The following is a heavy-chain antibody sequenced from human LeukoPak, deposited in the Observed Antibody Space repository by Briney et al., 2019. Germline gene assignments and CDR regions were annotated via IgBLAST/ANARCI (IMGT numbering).Heavy chain of an antibody. CDR2: ISYDGSNK. V-gene: IGHV3-30-3*01. CDR3: ARGLEWWLPRLDY. CDR1: GFTFSSYA. Sequence: GGSLRLSCAASGFTFSSYAMHWVRQAPGKELEWVAVISYDGSNKYYADSVKGRFTISRDNSKNTLYLQMNSLRAEDTAVYYCARGLEWWLPRLDYWGQGTLVTVSS. D-gene: IGHD2-15*01. J-gene: IGHJ4*02.